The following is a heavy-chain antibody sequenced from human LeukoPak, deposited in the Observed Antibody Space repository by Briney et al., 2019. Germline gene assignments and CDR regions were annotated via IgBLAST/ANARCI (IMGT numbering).Heavy chain of an antibody. J-gene: IGHJ6*03. V-gene: IGHV3-23*01. CDR1: GFTFSSYA. CDR3: AKDLGLVGATTPYYYYYYYMDV. Sequence: PGGTLRLSCAASGFTFSSYAMSWVRQAPGKGLEWVSAISGSGGSTYYADSVKGRFTISRDNSKNTLYLQMNSLRAEDTAVYYCAKDLGLVGATTPYYYYYYYMDVWGKGTTVTISS. CDR2: ISGSGGST. D-gene: IGHD1-26*01.